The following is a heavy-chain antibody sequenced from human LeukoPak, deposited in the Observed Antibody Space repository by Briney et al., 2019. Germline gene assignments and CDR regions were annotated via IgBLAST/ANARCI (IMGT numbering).Heavy chain of an antibody. J-gene: IGHJ4*02. CDR3: ARGKDDSSGYYPSDY. D-gene: IGHD3-22*01. CDR2: INHSGST. CDR1: GGSFSGYY. V-gene: IGHV4-34*01. Sequence: PSETLSLTCAVYGGSFSGYYWSWIRQPPGKGLEWIGEINHSGSTNYNPSLKSRVTISVDTSKNQFSLKLSSVTAADTAVYYCARGKDDSSGYYPSDYWGQGTLVTVSS.